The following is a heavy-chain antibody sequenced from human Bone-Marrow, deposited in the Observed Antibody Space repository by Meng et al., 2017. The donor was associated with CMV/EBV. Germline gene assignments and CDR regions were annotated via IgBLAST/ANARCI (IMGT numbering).Heavy chain of an antibody. CDR2: IDPSDSYT. V-gene: IGHV5-10-1*01. J-gene: IGHJ5*02. CDR3: ARLQTKDIVLMVYDNEGGSRFDP. CDR1: YW. Sequence: YWSSWVRQMPGKGLEWMGRIDPSDSYTNYSPSFQGHVTISADKSISTAYLQWSSLKASDTAMYYCARLQTKDIVLMVYDNEGGSRFDPWGQGTLVTVSS. D-gene: IGHD2-8*01.